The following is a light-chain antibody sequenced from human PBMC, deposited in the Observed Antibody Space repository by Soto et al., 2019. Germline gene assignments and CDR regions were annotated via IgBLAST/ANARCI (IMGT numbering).Light chain of an antibody. Sequence: QSALTQPASVSGSPGQSITISCTGTSSDVGSYNYVSWYQQHPGKAPKLLIYEVNKRPSGVPDRFSGSKSGNTASLTVSGLQAEDEADYYCSSYAGGNIWVFGGGTKLTVL. CDR2: EVN. J-gene: IGLJ3*02. V-gene: IGLV2-8*01. CDR3: SSYAGGNIWV. CDR1: SSDVGSYNY.